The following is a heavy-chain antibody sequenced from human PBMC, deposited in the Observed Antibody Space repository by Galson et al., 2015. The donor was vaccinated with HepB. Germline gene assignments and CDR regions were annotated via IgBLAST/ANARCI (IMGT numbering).Heavy chain of an antibody. CDR2: VSSSSTI. CDR1: GFKLSSYS. J-gene: IGHJ3*02. Sequence: SLRLSCAASGFKLSSYSMNWVRQAPGKGLEWVSYVSSSSTIHYADSVKGRFILSRDIAKNSLYPQMNSLRDEDTAVYYCARDRDSGDYIISAFDTWGQGTMVTVSS. V-gene: IGHV3-48*02. CDR3: ARDRDSGDYIISAFDT. D-gene: IGHD4-17*01.